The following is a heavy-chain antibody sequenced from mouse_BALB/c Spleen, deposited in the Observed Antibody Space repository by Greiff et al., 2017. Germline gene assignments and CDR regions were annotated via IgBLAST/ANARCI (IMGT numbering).Heavy chain of an antibody. D-gene: IGHD2-3*01. CDR1: GFTFSDYY. J-gene: IGHJ4*01. Sequence: EVHLVGSGGGLVKPGGSLKLSCAASGFTFSDYYLYWVRQTPEKRLEWVATISDGGSYTYYPDSVKGRFTISRDNAKNNLYLQMSSLKSEDTAMYYCARGDDGYFYAMDYWGQGTSVTVSS. CDR3: ARGDDGYFYAMDY. CDR2: ISDGGSYT. V-gene: IGHV5-4*02.